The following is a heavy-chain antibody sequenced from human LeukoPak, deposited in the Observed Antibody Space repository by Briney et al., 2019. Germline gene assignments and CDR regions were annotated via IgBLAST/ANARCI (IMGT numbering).Heavy chain of an antibody. V-gene: IGHV1-18*01. J-gene: IGHJ6*03. Sequence: ASVKVSCNASGYTFTSYDINWVRQATGQGLEWMGWISAYNGNTNYAQKLQGRVTMTTDTSTSAAYMELRSLRSDDTAVYYCARDTSSSGWYYYYYYMDVWGKGTTVTISS. CDR1: GYTFTSYD. CDR2: ISAYNGNT. D-gene: IGHD6-19*01. CDR3: ARDTSSSGWYYYYYYMDV.